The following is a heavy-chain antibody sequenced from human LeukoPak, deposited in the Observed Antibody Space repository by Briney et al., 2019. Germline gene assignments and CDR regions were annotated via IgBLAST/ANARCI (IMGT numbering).Heavy chain of an antibody. CDR2: IYYSGST. CDR1: GDSISSSSYY. J-gene: IGHJ4*02. CDR3: ARPYRSGWYGGFDY. D-gene: IGHD6-19*01. Sequence: SDSPSLTRTVSGDSISSSSYYWGCIRKPPGNWPEWMGSIYYSGSTYYNPSLKSRVTISVDTSKNQFSLKLSSVTAADTAVYYCARPYRSGWYGGFDYWGQGTLVTVSS. V-gene: IGHV4-39*01.